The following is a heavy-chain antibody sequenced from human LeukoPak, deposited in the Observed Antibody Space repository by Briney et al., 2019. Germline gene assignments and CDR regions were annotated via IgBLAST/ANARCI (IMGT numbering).Heavy chain of an antibody. CDR3: AKAGGRGSGSYWWSFDY. D-gene: IGHD3-10*01. J-gene: IGHJ4*02. CDR2: ISGSGGST. Sequence: GGSLRLSCAASGFTPSYNHMSWVRQAPGKGLEWVSTISGSGGSTYYAPSVQGPFPISRDTSKNAVYLQMNPLRAEDTAVYYCAKAGGRGSGSYWWSFDYWGQGTLVTVSS. V-gene: IGHV3-23*01. CDR1: GFTPSYNH.